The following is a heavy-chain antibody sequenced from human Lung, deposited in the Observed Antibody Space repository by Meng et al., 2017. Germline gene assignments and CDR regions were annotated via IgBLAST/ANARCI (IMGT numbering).Heavy chain of an antibody. Sequence: QVELTPWGSGLLKPSETLALTCRVSGGSLSDYYWSWIRQPPGKGLEWIGEINHSGSTNYNPSLESRATISVDTSQNNLSLKLSSVTAADSAVYYCARGPTTMAHDFDYWGQGTLVTVSS. CDR2: INHSGST. V-gene: IGHV4-34*01. CDR3: ARGPTTMAHDFDY. J-gene: IGHJ4*02. CDR1: GGSLSDYY. D-gene: IGHD4-11*01.